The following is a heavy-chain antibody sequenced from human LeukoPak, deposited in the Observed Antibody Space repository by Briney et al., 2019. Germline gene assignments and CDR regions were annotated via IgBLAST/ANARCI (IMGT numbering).Heavy chain of an antibody. CDR2: INHSGST. J-gene: IGHJ4*02. CDR3: ARGEWLQSWFGY. V-gene: IGHV4-34*01. D-gene: IGHD5-24*01. Sequence: PSETLSLTCAVYGGSFSGYYWSWIRQPPGKGLEWIGEINHSGSTNYNPSLKSRVTISVDTSKNQFSLKLSSVTAADTAVYYCARGEWLQSWFGYWGQGTLVTVSS. CDR1: GGSFSGYY.